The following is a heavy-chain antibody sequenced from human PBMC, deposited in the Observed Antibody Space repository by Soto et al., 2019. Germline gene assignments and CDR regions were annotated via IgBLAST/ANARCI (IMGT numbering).Heavy chain of an antibody. V-gene: IGHV3-7*01. J-gene: IGHJ6*03. CDR3: ARVFQGIRPEFYDFWSGADYTDV. D-gene: IGHD3-3*01. CDR1: GFTFSSYW. Sequence: EVQLVESGGGLVQPGGSLRLSCAASGFTFSSYWMSWVRQAPGKGLEWVANIKQDGSEKYYVDSVKGRFTISRDNAKNSMYLQMNSLSAEDTAVYYCARVFQGIRPEFYDFWSGADYTDVWGKGTTVTVSS. CDR2: IKQDGSEK.